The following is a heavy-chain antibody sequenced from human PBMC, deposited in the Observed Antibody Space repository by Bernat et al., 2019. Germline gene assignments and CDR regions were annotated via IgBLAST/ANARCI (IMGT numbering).Heavy chain of an antibody. CDR2: ISYDGSHK. CDR3: ARTRGRLVGAFDY. J-gene: IGHJ4*02. Sequence: QVQLVESGGGVVQPGRSLRLSCAASGFTFSSYGMHWVRQAPGKGLEGVAVISYDGSHKYYADSVKGRFTISRDNSKNTLYLQMNSLRAEDTAVYYCARTRGRLVGAFDYWGQGTLVTVSS. D-gene: IGHD6-19*01. V-gene: IGHV3-30*03. CDR1: GFTFSSYG.